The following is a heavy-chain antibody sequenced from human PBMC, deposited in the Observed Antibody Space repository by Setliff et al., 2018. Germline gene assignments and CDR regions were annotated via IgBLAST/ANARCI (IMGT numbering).Heavy chain of an antibody. CDR2: IYHSGSA. CDR1: GDSISSGDYF. J-gene: IGHJ3*01. V-gene: IGHV4-30-4*08. D-gene: IGHD1-26*01. Sequence: SETLSLTCTVSGDSISSGDYFWSWIRQPPGKGLEWIAYIYHSGSAYYNPSLKSRVTMSVDTSKNQFSLHLTSVTAADTAAYYCAREVGTSTSSDAFDVWGQGMRVTVS. CDR3: AREVGTSTSSDAFDV.